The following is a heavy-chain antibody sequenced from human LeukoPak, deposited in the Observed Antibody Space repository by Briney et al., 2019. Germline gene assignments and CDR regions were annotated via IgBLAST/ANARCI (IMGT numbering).Heavy chain of an antibody. CDR2: ISSSSNYI. Sequence: PGGSLRLSCAASGFTFSSYTMNWVRQAPGKGLEWVSSISSSSNYIYYADSVKGRFTISRDNAKNSLYLQMNSLRAEDTAVYYYARDGDIVVVPADLDYWGQGTLVTVSS. CDR3: ARDGDIVVVPADLDY. CDR1: GFTFSSYT. V-gene: IGHV3-21*01. D-gene: IGHD2-2*01. J-gene: IGHJ4*02.